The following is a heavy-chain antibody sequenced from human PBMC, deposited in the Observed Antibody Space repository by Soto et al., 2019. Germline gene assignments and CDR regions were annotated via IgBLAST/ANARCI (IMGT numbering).Heavy chain of an antibody. D-gene: IGHD3-3*01. Sequence: GGSLRLSCAASGFTFSSYSMNWVRQAPGKGLEWVSYISSSSSTIYYADSVKGRFTISRDNAKNSLYLQMNSLRDEDTAVYYCARASKDFWSGYFRNGPLDVWGQGTTVTVSS. CDR3: ARASKDFWSGYFRNGPLDV. J-gene: IGHJ6*02. V-gene: IGHV3-48*02. CDR1: GFTFSSYS. CDR2: ISSSSSTI.